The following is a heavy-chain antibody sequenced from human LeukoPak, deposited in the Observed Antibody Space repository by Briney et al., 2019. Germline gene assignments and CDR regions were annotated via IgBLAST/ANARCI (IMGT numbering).Heavy chain of an antibody. CDR2: IYTSGST. CDR3: ARDDSSGYDAFDI. Sequence: SQTLSLTCTVSGGSISSGSYYWSWIRQPAGKGLEWIGRIYTSGSTNYNPSLKSRVTISVDTSKNQFSLKLSSVTAADTAVYYCARDDSSGYDAFDIWGQGTMVTVSS. D-gene: IGHD3-22*01. J-gene: IGHJ3*02. V-gene: IGHV4-61*02. CDR1: GGSISSGSYY.